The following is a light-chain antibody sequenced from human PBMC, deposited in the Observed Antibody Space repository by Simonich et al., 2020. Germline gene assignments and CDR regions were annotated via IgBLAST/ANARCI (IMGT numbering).Light chain of an antibody. CDR2: ASS. Sequence: AIRMTQSPSSLSASTGDRVTITFRAGQGIRIYLSWYTQKQGNAPKLLIYASSTLQSGVPSRFSGSGSGTDFTLTISCLQSEDFATYYCQQYYSYPYTFGQGTKLEIK. CDR3: QQYYSYPYT. CDR1: QGIRIY. J-gene: IGKJ2*01. V-gene: IGKV1-8*01.